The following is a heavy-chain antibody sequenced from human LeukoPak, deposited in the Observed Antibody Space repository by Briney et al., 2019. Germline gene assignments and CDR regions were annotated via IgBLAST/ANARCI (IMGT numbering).Heavy chain of an antibody. V-gene: IGHV3-23*01. Sequence: GGSLRLSCAASGFTFSTYAMSWVRQAPGMGLEWVSSISNNGGDTYYADSVKGRLTISRDNSKNTLYLQINSLRAEDTAMYYCAKSMSTFYRGFFGYWGQGTLVSVSS. D-gene: IGHD3-3*02. CDR3: AKSMSTFYRGFFGY. CDR2: ISNNGGDT. CDR1: GFTFSTYA. J-gene: IGHJ4*02.